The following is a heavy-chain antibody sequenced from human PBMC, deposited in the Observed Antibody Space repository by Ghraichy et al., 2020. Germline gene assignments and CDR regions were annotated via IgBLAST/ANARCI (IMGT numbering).Heavy chain of an antibody. J-gene: IGHJ5*02. CDR2: IYYSGST. Sequence: ESLNISCTVSGGSISSYYWSWIRQPPGKGLEWIGYIYYSGSTNYNPSLKSRVTISVDTSKNQFSLKLSSVTAADTAVYYCARVRDRFWFDPWGQGTLVTVSS. CDR3: ARVRDRFWFDP. V-gene: IGHV4-59*01. D-gene: IGHD3-3*01. CDR1: GGSISSYY.